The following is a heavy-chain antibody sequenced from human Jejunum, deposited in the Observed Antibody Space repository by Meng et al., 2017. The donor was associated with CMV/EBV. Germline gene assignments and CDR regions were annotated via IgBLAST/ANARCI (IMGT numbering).Heavy chain of an antibody. CDR2: VSPTEST. CDR1: DSIRSNHW. V-gene: IGHV4-4*02. CDR3: ARSRCTRTSCYTGTFDY. Sequence: DSIRSNHWWSWVRQPPGKGLEWIGEVSPTESTNYNPSLKSRVTISGDGSKNQFSLRLSSVTAADTAVYYCARSRCTRTSCYTGTFDYWGQGTLVTVSS. D-gene: IGHD2-2*02. J-gene: IGHJ4*02.